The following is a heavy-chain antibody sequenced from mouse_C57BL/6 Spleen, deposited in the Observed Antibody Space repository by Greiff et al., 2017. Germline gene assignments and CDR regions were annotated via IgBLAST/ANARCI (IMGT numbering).Heavy chain of an antibody. CDR2: IYPGDGDT. Sequence: VQLQQSGAELVKPGASVKISCKASGYAFSSYWMNWVKQRPGKGLEWIGQIYPGDGDTNYNGKFKGKATLTADKSSSTAYMQLSSLTSEDSAVYFCAREEDGYHWFAYWGQGTLVTVSA. V-gene: IGHV1-80*01. D-gene: IGHD2-3*01. CDR1: GYAFSSYW. J-gene: IGHJ3*01. CDR3: AREEDGYHWFAY.